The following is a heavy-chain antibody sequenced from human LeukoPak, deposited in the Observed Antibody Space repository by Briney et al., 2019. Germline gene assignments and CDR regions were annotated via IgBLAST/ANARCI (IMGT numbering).Heavy chain of an antibody. CDR2: ISGSGGST. CDR1: GFTFSSYA. D-gene: IGHD2-2*01. Sequence: PGWSLRLSCAASGFTFSSYAMSWVRQAPGKGLEWVSSISGSGGSTYYADSVKGRFTISRDNSKNTLYLQMNSLRAEDTAVYYCAKGEYQLPYYYYGMDVWGQGTTVTVSS. V-gene: IGHV3-23*01. J-gene: IGHJ6*02. CDR3: AKGEYQLPYYYYGMDV.